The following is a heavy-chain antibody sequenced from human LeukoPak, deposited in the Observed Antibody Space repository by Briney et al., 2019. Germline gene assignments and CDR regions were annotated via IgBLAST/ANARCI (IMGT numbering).Heavy chain of an antibody. CDR2: ISSSSSYI. J-gene: IGHJ4*02. CDR1: GFTFSSYS. Sequence: PGGSLRLSCAASGFTFSSYSMNWVRQAPGKGLEWVSSISSSSSYIYYADSVKGRFTISRDNAKNSLYLQMNSLRAEDTAVYHCARIIAAAGPYYFDYRGQGTLVTVSS. V-gene: IGHV3-21*01. D-gene: IGHD6-13*01. CDR3: ARIIAAAGPYYFDY.